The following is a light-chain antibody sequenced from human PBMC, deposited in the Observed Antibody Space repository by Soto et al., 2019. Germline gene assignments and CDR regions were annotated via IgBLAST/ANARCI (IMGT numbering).Light chain of an antibody. CDR1: QSINMW. J-gene: IGKJ2*01. CDR2: KAS. Sequence: DIQMTQSPSTLSVSVGDRVTITCRASQSINMWLAWYQQKPGKAPKLLIYKASFLESGVPSRLSGSGSGTDFTLTIRSLQPDDSATYYCQQYSSYPHTFGQGTKLAIK. V-gene: IGKV1-5*03. CDR3: QQYSSYPHT.